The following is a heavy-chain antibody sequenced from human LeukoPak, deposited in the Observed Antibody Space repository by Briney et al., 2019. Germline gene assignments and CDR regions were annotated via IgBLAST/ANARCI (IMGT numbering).Heavy chain of an antibody. D-gene: IGHD6-19*01. CDR3: ARAHAAGSLEIDY. CDR1: GGSISSGSYY. J-gene: IGHJ4*02. Sequence: PSETLSLTCTVSGGSISSGSYYWSWIRQPAGKGLEWIGRIYTSGSTNYNPSLKSRVTISVDTSKNQFSLKLSSVTAADTAVYYCARAHAAGSLEIDYWGQGTLVTVSS. V-gene: IGHV4-61*02. CDR2: IYTSGST.